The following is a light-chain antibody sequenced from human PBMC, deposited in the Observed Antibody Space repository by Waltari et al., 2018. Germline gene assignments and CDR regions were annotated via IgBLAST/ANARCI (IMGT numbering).Light chain of an antibody. CDR1: QSISKW. Sequence: IQLTPPPSLVPASVGDRVTITGRAGQSISKWLAWCQQKPGKAPKFLIYAASSLESGVPSRFGGSGSETDFSLTISSLQRGDFAAYDCQQTNSVPRTFGAGTKVELK. V-gene: IGKV1-12*01. CDR3: QQTNSVPRT. CDR2: AAS. J-gene: IGKJ1*01.